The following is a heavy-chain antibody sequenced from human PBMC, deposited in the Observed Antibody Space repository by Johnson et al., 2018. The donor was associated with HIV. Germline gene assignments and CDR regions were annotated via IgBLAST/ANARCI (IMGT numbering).Heavy chain of an antibody. J-gene: IGHJ3*02. Sequence: VQLMESGGGVVQPGRSLRLSCAASGFTFGIYWMSWVRQAPGKGLEWVGRIKSKTDGGTTDYAAPGKGRFTISRDDSKNTLYLQMNSLKTEDTAVYYCTTQAQWLVRAYDAFDIWGQGTMVTVSS. D-gene: IGHD6-19*01. CDR3: TTQAQWLVRAYDAFDI. CDR2: IKSKTDGGTT. CDR1: GFTFGIYW. V-gene: IGHV3-15*01.